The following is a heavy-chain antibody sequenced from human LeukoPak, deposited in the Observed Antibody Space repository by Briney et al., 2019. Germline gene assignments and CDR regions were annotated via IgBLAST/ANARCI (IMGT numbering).Heavy chain of an antibody. CDR2: IYYSGST. V-gene: IGHV4-39*07. CDR3: ARANSSPIGVFDY. CDR1: GGSISSSSYY. Sequence: SETLSLTCTVSGGSISSSSYYWGWIRQPPGKGLEWIGSIYYSGSTYYNPSLKSRVTISVDTSKNQFSLKPSSVTAADTAVYYCARANSSPIGVFDYWGQGTLVTVSS. D-gene: IGHD6-6*01. J-gene: IGHJ4*02.